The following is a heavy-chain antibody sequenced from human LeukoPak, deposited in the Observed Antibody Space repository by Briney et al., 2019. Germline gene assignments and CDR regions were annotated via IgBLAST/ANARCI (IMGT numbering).Heavy chain of an antibody. CDR3: AGGHVGSYAYYYYYGMDV. V-gene: IGHV4-34*01. J-gene: IGHJ6*02. D-gene: IGHD2-8*01. Sequence: SETLSLTCAVYGGSFSGFYWSWIRQPPKKGLEWIGEINHSESTNYNPSLKSRVTISVDTSKNQFSLKVRSVTAADTAVYYCAGGHVGSYAYYYYYGMDVWGQGTTVTVSS. CDR1: GGSFSGFY. CDR2: INHSEST.